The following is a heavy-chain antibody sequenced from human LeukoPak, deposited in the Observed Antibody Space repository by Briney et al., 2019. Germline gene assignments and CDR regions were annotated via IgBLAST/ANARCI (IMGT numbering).Heavy chain of an antibody. CDR3: ARLYGIAAAGTSRRQVDY. D-gene: IGHD6-13*01. Sequence: ASVKVSCKASGYTFTSYYMHWVRQAPGQGLEWMGIINPSGGSTSYAQKFQGRVTMTRDMSTSTVYMELSSLRSEDTAVYYCARLYGIAAAGTSRRQVDYWGQGTLVTVSS. CDR1: GYTFTSYY. J-gene: IGHJ4*02. CDR2: INPSGGST. V-gene: IGHV1-46*01.